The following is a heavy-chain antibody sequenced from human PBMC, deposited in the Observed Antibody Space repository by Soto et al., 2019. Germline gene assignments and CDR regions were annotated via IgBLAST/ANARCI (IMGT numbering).Heavy chain of an antibody. CDR2: IYYSGST. Sequence: PSETLSLTCTVSGGSVSSGSYYWSWIRQPPGKGLEWIGYIYYSGSTNYNPSLKSRVTISVDTSKNQFSLKLSSVTAADTAVYYCAREGIVVNYFDYWGQGTLVTVSS. CDR3: AREGIVVNYFDY. J-gene: IGHJ4*02. D-gene: IGHD3-22*01. CDR1: GGSVSSGSYY. V-gene: IGHV4-61*01.